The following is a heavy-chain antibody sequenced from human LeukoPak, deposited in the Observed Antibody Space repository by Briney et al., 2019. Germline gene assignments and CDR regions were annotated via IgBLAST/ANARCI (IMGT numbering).Heavy chain of an antibody. CDR3: ARERYYYDGSGVNFDY. CDR1: GGSISSYY. D-gene: IGHD3-22*01. Sequence: SEILSLTCTVSGGSISSYYWSWIRQPAGKGLEWIGRIYSSGSTNYNPSLKSRVAMSVDTSKNQFSLKLSSVTAADTAMYYCARERYYYDGSGVNFDYWGQGTLVTVSS. V-gene: IGHV4-4*07. J-gene: IGHJ4*02. CDR2: IYSSGST.